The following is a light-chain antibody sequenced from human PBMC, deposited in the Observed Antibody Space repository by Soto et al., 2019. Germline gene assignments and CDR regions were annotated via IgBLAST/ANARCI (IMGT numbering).Light chain of an antibody. Sequence: EIVLTQSPGTLSLSPGERATLSCRASQSVSSSYLAWYQQKPGQAPRLLIYGASSRATGIQHRFSGSGSGTDFTLTISRLEPEDFALYYCQQYGSSPRYTFGQGTKLEIK. V-gene: IGKV3-20*01. CDR1: QSVSSSY. CDR2: GAS. J-gene: IGKJ2*01. CDR3: QQYGSSPRYT.